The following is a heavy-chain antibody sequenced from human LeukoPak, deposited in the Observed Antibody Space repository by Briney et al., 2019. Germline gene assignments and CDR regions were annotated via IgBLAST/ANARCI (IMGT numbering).Heavy chain of an antibody. Sequence: KTGGSLRLSCAASGFTFSSYSMNWVRQAPGKGLEWVSSVSSSRSYIYYADSVMGRFTISRDNAKNSLYLQMNSLRAEDTAVYYCARDAYGSGSSVDYWGQGTLVTVSS. J-gene: IGHJ4*02. V-gene: IGHV3-21*01. D-gene: IGHD3-10*01. CDR1: GFTFSSYS. CDR3: ARDAYGSGSSVDY. CDR2: VSSSRSYI.